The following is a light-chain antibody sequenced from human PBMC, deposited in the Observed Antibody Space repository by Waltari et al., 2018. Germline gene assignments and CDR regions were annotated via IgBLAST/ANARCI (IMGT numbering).Light chain of an antibody. J-gene: IGLJ1*01. CDR2: EAT. CDR1: TSNLAIHHL. CDR3: CSSTGGSTFYG. Sequence: QSALTQPASVSGSPGQSITISCTAATSNLAIHHLVSWYQHHPTRTPKLIMYEATKPPSGIFPRFSGAKSAAKASLRISGRQADDEADYYCCSSTGGSTFYGCGGGTQVSVL. V-gene: IGLV2-23*01.